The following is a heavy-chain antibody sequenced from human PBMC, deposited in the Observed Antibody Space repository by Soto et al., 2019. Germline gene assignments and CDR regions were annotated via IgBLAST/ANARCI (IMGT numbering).Heavy chain of an antibody. D-gene: IGHD3-22*01. CDR3: ATSDDSSCYDY. J-gene: IGHJ4*02. Sequence: EVKLLESGGGLVQPGGSLRLSCAASGFTFSSYAMSWVRQAPGKGLEWVSALSGSGISTYYADTVKGRFTISRDNSSNTLYLQMNSLRAEDTAVDYCATSDDSSCYDYWGQGTLVTVSS. CDR2: LSGSGIST. CDR1: GFTFSSYA. V-gene: IGHV3-23*01.